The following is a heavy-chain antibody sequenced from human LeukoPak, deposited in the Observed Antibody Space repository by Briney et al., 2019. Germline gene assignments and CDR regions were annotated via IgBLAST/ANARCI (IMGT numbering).Heavy chain of an antibody. CDR2: ISYDGSNK. Sequence: PGRSLRLSCAASGFTFSSYGMHWVRQAPGKGLEWVAVISYDGSNKYYADSVKGRFTISRDNSKNTLYLQMNSLRAEDTAVYYCARGPTPYYDSSGYYSFPTLIDYWGQGTLVTVSS. D-gene: IGHD3-22*01. CDR3: ARGPTPYYDSSGYYSFPTLIDY. CDR1: GFTFSSYG. J-gene: IGHJ4*02. V-gene: IGHV3-30*03.